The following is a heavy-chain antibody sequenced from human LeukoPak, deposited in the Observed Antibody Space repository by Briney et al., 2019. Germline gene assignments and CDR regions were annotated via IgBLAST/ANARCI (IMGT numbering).Heavy chain of an antibody. CDR3: ASSLLQYDILTGSAFDY. D-gene: IGHD3-9*01. CDR1: GGTFSSYA. Sequence: SVKVSCKASGGTFSSYAISWVRQAPGQGLEWMGGIIPIFGTANYAQKFQGRVTITAVKSTSTAYMELSSLRSEDTAVYYCASSLLQYDILTGSAFDYWGQGTLVTVSS. J-gene: IGHJ4*02. V-gene: IGHV1-69*06. CDR2: IIPIFGTA.